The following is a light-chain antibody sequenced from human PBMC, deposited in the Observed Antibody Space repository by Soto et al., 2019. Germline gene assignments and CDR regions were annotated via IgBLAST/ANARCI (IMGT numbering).Light chain of an antibody. Sequence: QSVMRQHASVSVAPGHSVTISCTGTSRDVGFYTYVSWYQQHPGKAPKLLIYEVTNRPSGVSHRFSGSKSGSTASLTISGLQAEEEADYFCSSFTRRNSEVFGTGTKVTVL. CDR3: SSFTRRNSEV. J-gene: IGLJ1*01. V-gene: IGLV2-14*01. CDR2: EVT. CDR1: SRDVGFYTY.